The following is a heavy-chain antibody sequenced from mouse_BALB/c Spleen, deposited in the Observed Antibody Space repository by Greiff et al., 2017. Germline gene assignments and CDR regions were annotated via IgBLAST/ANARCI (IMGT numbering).Heavy chain of an antibody. CDR3: ARGDYGSPY. D-gene: IGHD1-1*01. CDR2: INPNNGGT. Sequence: EVQLQQSGPELVKPGASVKIPCKASGYTFTDYNMDWVKQSHGKSLEWIGDINPNNGGTIYNQKFKGKATLTVDKSSSTAYMELRSLTSEDTAVYYCARGDYGSPYWGQGTLVTVSA. V-gene: IGHV1-18*01. J-gene: IGHJ3*01. CDR1: GYTFTDYN.